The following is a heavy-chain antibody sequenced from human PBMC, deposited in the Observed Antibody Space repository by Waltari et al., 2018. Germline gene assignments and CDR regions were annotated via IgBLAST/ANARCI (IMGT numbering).Heavy chain of an antibody. Sequence: QVTLKESGPALVNPTQTLTLTCTFSGFSLSTSGLRVSWIRQPPGEALEWLARIAGDADKFYSPSLQGRLTISKESSKNEGVLTMTNMDPVDTATYDCARMTLEYFQRWGQGTLVTVSS. CDR3: ARMTLEYFQR. CDR2: IAGDADK. CDR1: GFSLSTSGLR. V-gene: IGHV2-70*04. J-gene: IGHJ1*01.